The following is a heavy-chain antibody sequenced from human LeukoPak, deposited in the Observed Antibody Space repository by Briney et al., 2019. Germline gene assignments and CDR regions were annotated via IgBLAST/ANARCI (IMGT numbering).Heavy chain of an antibody. D-gene: IGHD2-2*01. CDR2: ISAYNGNT. CDR1: GYTFTSYG. Sequence: RASVKVSCKASGYTFTSYGISWVRQAPGQGLEWMGWISAYNGNTNYAQKLQGRVTMTTDTSTSTAYMELRSLRSEDTAVYYCARGIVVVPAAGPFDYWGQGTLVTVSS. V-gene: IGHV1-18*01. CDR3: ARGIVVVPAAGPFDY. J-gene: IGHJ4*02.